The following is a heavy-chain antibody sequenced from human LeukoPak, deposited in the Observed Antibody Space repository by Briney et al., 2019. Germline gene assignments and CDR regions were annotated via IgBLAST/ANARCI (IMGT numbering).Heavy chain of an antibody. Sequence: GSLRLSCAASGFTFSSYTMSWVRQAPGKGLEWVSDVSGSGGSTHYADSVKGRFTISRDNSKNTLYLQMNSLRAEDTAVYYCAASLPNIVVVPATKGPFGYWGQGTLVTVSS. V-gene: IGHV3-23*01. D-gene: IGHD2-2*01. CDR1: GFTFSSYT. CDR2: VSGSGGST. J-gene: IGHJ4*02. CDR3: AASLPNIVVVPATKGPFGY.